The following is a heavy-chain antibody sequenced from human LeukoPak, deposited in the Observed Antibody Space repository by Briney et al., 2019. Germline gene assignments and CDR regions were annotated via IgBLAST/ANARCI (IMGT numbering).Heavy chain of an antibody. CDR2: IRYDGSNK. Sequence: PGGSLRLSCAASGFTFSSYGMHWVRQAPGKGLEWVAFIRYDGSNKYYADSVKGRFTISRDNSKNTLYLQMNSLGAEDTAVYYCAKDNWNYSDYWGQGTLVTVSS. CDR1: GFTFSSYG. CDR3: AKDNWNYSDY. V-gene: IGHV3-30*02. D-gene: IGHD1-20*01. J-gene: IGHJ4*02.